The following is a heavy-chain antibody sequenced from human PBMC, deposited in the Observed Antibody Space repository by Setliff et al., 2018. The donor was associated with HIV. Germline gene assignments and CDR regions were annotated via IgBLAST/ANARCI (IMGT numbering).Heavy chain of an antibody. V-gene: IGHV1-2*02. CDR2: INPRSGVT. Sequence: ASVKVSCKSSGYTSSDHYIHWVRQAPGQGLQWMGWINPRSGVTKYAQKFQGRFIMTTDTTINTLYMELERLTSDDAALYYFARDSGTNDHFLSPYYGALDFWRLGTLVTVSS. CDR1: GYTSSDHY. D-gene: IGHD3-10*01. CDR3: ARDSGTNDHFLSPYYGALDF. J-gene: IGHJ4*02.